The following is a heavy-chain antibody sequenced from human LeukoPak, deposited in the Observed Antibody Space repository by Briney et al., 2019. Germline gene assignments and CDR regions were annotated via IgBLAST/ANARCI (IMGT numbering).Heavy chain of an antibody. CDR3: ASANYYDSSGHDAFDI. CDR1: GYSISRGNY. J-gene: IGHJ3*02. Sequence: SETLSLTCSVSGYSISRGNYWGWIRLPPGKGLQWIGSIYHSGSTYYNPSLKSRVTISVDTSKNQFSLKLSSVTAADTAVYYCASANYYDSSGHDAFDIWGQGTMVTVSS. V-gene: IGHV4-38-2*01. D-gene: IGHD3-22*01. CDR2: IYHSGST.